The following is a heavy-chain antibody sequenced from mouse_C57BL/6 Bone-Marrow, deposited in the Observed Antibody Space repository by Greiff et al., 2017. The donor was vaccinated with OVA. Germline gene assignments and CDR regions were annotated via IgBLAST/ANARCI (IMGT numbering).Heavy chain of an antibody. D-gene: IGHD1-1*01. Sequence: VQLQQPGAELVMPGASVKLSCKASGYTFTSYWMHWVKQRPGQGLEWIGEIDPSDSYTNYNRKFKGKSTLTVDKSSSTAYMQLSSLTSEDSAVYYCARWNYGSSYDYWGQGTTLTVSS. V-gene: IGHV1-69*01. CDR2: IDPSDSYT. CDR3: ARWNYGSSYDY. J-gene: IGHJ2*01. CDR1: GYTFTSYW.